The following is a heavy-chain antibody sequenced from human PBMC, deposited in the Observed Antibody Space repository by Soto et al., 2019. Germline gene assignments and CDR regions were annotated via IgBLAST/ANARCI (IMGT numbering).Heavy chain of an antibody. CDR3: VKNSGWFNT. Sequence: QLLQSGGGLVQPGGSLTLSCAASGFTFGTTDMSWVRQAPGEGLECVSTIDGSGGITYYADSVKGRFTISRDNSRNTVYLQMNRLRGDDTALYYCVKNSGWFNTWGQGALVTVSS. J-gene: IGHJ5*02. CDR1: GFTFGTTD. CDR2: IDGSGGIT. V-gene: IGHV3-23*01. D-gene: IGHD3-10*01.